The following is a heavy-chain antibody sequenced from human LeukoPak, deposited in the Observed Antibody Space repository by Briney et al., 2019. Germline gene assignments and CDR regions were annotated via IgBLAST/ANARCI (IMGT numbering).Heavy chain of an antibody. CDR2: ISSSSSRSSYI. Sequence: GGSLRLSCAASGFTFSSYWMSWVRQAPGKGLEWVSSISSSSSRSSYIYYADSVKGRFTISRGNAKNSLYLQMNSLRAEDTAVYYCARDRSGDTMIYDYWGQGTLVTVSS. V-gene: IGHV3-21*01. CDR1: GFTFSSYW. CDR3: ARDRSGDTMIYDY. D-gene: IGHD3-22*01. J-gene: IGHJ4*02.